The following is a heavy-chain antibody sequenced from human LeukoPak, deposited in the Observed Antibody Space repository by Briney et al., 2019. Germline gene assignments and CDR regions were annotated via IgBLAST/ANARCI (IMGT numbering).Heavy chain of an antibody. D-gene: IGHD3-9*01. CDR3: ARNRLRYFDWLSPYAFDY. Sequence: SETLSLTCAVYGGSFSGYYWSWIRQPPGKGLEWIGEINHSGSTNYNPSLKSRVTISVDTSKNQFSLKLSSVTAADTAVYYCARNRLRYFDWLSPYAFDYWGQGTLVTVSS. CDR1: GGSFSGYY. CDR2: INHSGST. V-gene: IGHV4-34*01. J-gene: IGHJ4*02.